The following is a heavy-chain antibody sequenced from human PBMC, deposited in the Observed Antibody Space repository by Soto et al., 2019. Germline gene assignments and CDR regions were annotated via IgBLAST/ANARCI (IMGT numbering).Heavy chain of an antibody. CDR3: AKDPGLNWGSGDY. CDR2: ISGSGGST. CDR1: GFTFSSYA. V-gene: IGHV3-23*01. J-gene: IGHJ4*02. Sequence: GESLKISCAASGFTFSSYAMSWVRQAPGKGLEWVSAISGSGGSTYYADSVKGRFTISRDNSKNTLYLQMNSLRAEDTEVYYCAKDPGLNWGSGDYWGQGNLVTVSS. D-gene: IGHD7-27*01.